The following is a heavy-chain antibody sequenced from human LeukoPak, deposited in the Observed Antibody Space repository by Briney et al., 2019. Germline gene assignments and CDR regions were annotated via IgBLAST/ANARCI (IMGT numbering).Heavy chain of an antibody. D-gene: IGHD3-3*01. J-gene: IGHJ5*02. Sequence: SETLSLTCAVYGGSFSGYYWSWIRQPAGKGLEWIGRIYTSGSTNYNPSLKSRVTMSVDTSKNQFSLKLSSVTAADTAVYYCARDTLGVPDPWGQGTLVTVSS. CDR3: ARDTLGVPDP. V-gene: IGHV4-4*07. CDR1: GGSFSGYY. CDR2: IYTSGST.